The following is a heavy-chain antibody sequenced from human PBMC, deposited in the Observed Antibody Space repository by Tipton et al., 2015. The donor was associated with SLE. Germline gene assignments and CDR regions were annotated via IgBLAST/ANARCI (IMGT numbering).Heavy chain of an antibody. CDR3: AREAWGHAFDI. J-gene: IGHJ3*02. D-gene: IGHD2-21*01. CDR2: IYYSGGT. CDR1: GYSISSSYY. V-gene: IGHV4-59*01. Sequence: GLVKPSETLSLNCAVSGYSISSSYYWSWIRQPPGKGLEWIGYIYYSGGTNYNPSLKSRVTISVDTSKNQFSLKLSSVTAADTAVYYCAREAWGHAFDIWGQGTMVTVSS.